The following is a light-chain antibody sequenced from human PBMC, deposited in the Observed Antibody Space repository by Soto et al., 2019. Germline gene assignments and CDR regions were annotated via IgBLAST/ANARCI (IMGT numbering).Light chain of an antibody. CDR2: GAS. Sequence: DIQMTQSPSSLSASIGDRVTITCRASQSTSIYLNWYQQKPGKAPKLLIYGASTLQSGVPSRFSGSGSGTDYTLTISSLQPEDFATYYCQQSYRTPTFGQGTRLEIK. CDR1: QSTSIY. CDR3: QQSYRTPT. V-gene: IGKV1-39*01. J-gene: IGKJ5*01.